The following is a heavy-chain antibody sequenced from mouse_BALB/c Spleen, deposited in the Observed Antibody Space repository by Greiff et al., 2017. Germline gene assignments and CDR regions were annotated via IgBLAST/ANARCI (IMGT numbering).Heavy chain of an antibody. D-gene: IGHD3-3*01. Sequence: LQESGAELARPGASVKMSCKASGYTFTSYTMHWVKQRPGQGLEWIGYINPSSGYTNYNQKFKDKATLTADKSSSTAYMQLSSLTSEDSAVYYCALQARGYFDVWGAGTTVTVSS. V-gene: IGHV1-4*01. CDR2: INPSSGYT. J-gene: IGHJ1*01. CDR3: ALQARGYFDV. CDR1: GYTFTSYT.